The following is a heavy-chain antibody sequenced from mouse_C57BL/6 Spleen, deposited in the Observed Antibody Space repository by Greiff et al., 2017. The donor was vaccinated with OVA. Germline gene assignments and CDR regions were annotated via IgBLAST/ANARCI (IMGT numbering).Heavy chain of an antibody. CDR2: ISYDGSN. CDR1: GYSITSGYY. V-gene: IGHV3-6*01. CDR3: ATFYYDYDFDY. J-gene: IGHJ2*01. D-gene: IGHD2-4*01. Sequence: VQLQQSGPGLVKPSQSLSLTCSVTGYSITSGYYWNWIRQFPGNKLEWMGYISYDGSNNYNPSLKNRISITRDTSKNQFFLKLNSVTTEDTATYYCATFYYDYDFDYWGQGTTLTVSS.